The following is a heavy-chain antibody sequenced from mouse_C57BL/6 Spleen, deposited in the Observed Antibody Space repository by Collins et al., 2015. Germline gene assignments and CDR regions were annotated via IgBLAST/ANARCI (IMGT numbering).Heavy chain of an antibody. Sequence: YNEKFKGKATLTADKSSSTAYMQLNSLTSEDSAVYFCKLIYYGNYFDYWGQGTTLTVSS. J-gene: IGHJ2*01. V-gene: IGHV1S53*01. D-gene: IGHD2-1*01. CDR3: KLIYYGNYFDY.